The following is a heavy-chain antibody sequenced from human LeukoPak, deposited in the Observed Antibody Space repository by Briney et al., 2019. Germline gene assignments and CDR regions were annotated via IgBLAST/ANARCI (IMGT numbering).Heavy chain of an antibody. D-gene: IGHD3-10*01. CDR3: ARVDSGSYYEYFQH. CDR1: GYTFTTYG. V-gene: IGHV1-18*01. Sequence: GASVKVSCKASGYTFTTYGITWLRQAPGQGLEWRGWISTYNDNTNYAQKLQGRVTMTTDTSTSTAYMELRSLRSDDTAVYYCARVDSGSYYEYFQHWGQGTLVTVSS. CDR2: ISTYNDNT. J-gene: IGHJ1*01.